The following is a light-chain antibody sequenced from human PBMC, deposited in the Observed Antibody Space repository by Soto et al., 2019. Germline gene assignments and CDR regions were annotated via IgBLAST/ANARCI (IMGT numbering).Light chain of an antibody. V-gene: IGKV1D-12*01. Sequence: DIQMTQSPSSVSASVGDRVTITCRASQGIIGWLAWYQQKPGKAAKLLIYAASILQSGVPSRFSGSGSGTDFTLTISSLQPEDFATYYCQQTSSFPLTFGGGTKVEIK. CDR1: QGIIGW. J-gene: IGKJ4*01. CDR3: QQTSSFPLT. CDR2: AAS.